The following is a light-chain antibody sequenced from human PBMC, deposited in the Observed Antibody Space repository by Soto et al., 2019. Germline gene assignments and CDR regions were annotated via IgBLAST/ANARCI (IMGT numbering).Light chain of an antibody. Sequence: QSAPTQPASVSGSPGQSITISCTGTSSDVGGYNLVSWFQQHPGKAPKLMIYEVTKRPSGVANRFSGSKSGNTASLTISGVQAEDEADYYRSSYTTSSTYVVFGGGTKLTVL. J-gene: IGLJ2*01. CDR1: SSDVGGYNL. CDR3: SSYTTSSTYVV. V-gene: IGLV2-14*02. CDR2: EVT.